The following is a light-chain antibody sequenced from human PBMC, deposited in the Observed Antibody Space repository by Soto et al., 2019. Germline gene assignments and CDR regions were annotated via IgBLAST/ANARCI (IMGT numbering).Light chain of an antibody. CDR1: QSVSGN. Sequence: EIVMAQSPATLSVSPGERATLSCRASQSVSGNLAWYQQKPGQAPRLLIYGASTRATGIPARFSGSGSGTEFTRTISSLQSEDFAVYYCQQYNNWPPAFGQGTKVEIK. V-gene: IGKV3-15*01. CDR3: QQYNNWPPA. CDR2: GAS. J-gene: IGKJ1*01.